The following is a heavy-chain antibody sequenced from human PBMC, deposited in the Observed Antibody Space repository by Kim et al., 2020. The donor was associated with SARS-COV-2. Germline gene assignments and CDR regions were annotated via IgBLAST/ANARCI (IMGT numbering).Heavy chain of an antibody. CDR1: GFTFSSYG. CDR2: ISYDGSNK. CDR3: AKDTTGVAGMGTALGLLGY. Sequence: GGSLRLSCAASGFTFSSYGMHWVRQAPGKGLEWVAVISYDGSNKYYADSVKGRFTISRDNSKNTLYLQMNSLRAEDTAVYYCAKDTTGVAGMGTALGLLGYWGQGTRVTVAS. D-gene: IGHD6-19*01. J-gene: IGHJ4*02. V-gene: IGHV3-30*18.